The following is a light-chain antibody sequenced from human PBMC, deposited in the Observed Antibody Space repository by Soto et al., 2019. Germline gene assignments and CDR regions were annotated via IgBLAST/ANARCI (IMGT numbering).Light chain of an antibody. V-gene: IGLV1-44*01. CDR3: AAWDDSLNGVV. J-gene: IGLJ2*01. CDR1: SSNIGSKT. CDR2: SNN. Sequence: QSVPTQPPSASGTPGQRVTISCSGSSSNIGSKTVNWYQQLPGTAPKLLIYSNNQRPSGVPDRFSGSKSGTSASLAISGLQSEDEADYYCAAWDDSLNGVVFGGGTKLTVL.